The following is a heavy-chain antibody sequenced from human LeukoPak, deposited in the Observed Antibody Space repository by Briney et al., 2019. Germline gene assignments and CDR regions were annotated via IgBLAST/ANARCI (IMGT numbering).Heavy chain of an antibody. CDR1: GGSFSSGSYY. CDR2: IYYSGST. Sequence: SQTLSLTCTVSGGSFSSGSYYWSWIRQPPGRGLEWIGYIYYSGSTNYNPSLKSRVTISVDTSKNQFSLKLSSVTAADTAVYYCASGPDCSGGSCYYYGMDVWGKGTTVTVSS. J-gene: IGHJ6*04. CDR3: ASGPDCSGGSCYYYGMDV. D-gene: IGHD2-15*01. V-gene: IGHV4-61*01.